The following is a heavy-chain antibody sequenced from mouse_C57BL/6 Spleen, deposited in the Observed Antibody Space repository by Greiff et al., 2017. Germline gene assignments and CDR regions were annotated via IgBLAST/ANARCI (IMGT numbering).Heavy chain of an antibody. J-gene: IGHJ4*01. D-gene: IGHD1-1*01. CDR2: IRNKANGYTT. CDR3: ARYIYYSGSSDEYYAMEY. V-gene: IGHV7-3*01. CDR1: GFTFTDYY. Sequence: EVMLVESGGGLVQPGGSLSLSCAASGFTFTDYYMSWVRQPPGQALEWLGFIRNKANGYTTEYSASVKGRFTISRDNSQSILYLQMNALRAEGRATYYCARYIYYSGSSDEYYAMEYWGQGTSVTVSS.